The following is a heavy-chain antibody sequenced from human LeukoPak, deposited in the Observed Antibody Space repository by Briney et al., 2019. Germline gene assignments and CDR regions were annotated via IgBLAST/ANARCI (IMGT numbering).Heavy chain of an antibody. D-gene: IGHD3-22*01. CDR3: ARMYSSGYSDFHY. CDR2: IYHSGST. V-gene: IGHV4-38-2*02. CDR1: GYSISSGYY. Sequence: PSETLSLTCTVSGYSISSGYYWGWIRQPPGKGLEWIGSIYHSGSTYYNPSLKSRVTISKDTSKNQLSLKLSSVTAADTAVYYCARMYSSGYSDFHYWGQGTLVTVSS. J-gene: IGHJ4*02.